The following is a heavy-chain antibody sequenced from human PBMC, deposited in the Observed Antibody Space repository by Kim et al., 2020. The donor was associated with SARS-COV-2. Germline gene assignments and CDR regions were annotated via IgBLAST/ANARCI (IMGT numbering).Heavy chain of an antibody. CDR2: IYYSGST. V-gene: IGHV4-59*13. CDR1: GGSISSYY. CDR3: ARASFPVWAAQDYYYGMDV. J-gene: IGHJ6*02. D-gene: IGHD2-8*01. Sequence: SETLSLTCTVSGGSISSYYWSWIRQPPGKGLEWIGYIYYSGSTNYNPSLKSRVTISVDTSKNQFSLKLSSVTAADTAVYYCARASFPVWAAQDYYYGMDVWGQGTTVTVSS.